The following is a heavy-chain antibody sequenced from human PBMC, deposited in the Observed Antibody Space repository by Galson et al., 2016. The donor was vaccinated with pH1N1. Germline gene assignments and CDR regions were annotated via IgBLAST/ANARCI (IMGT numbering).Heavy chain of an antibody. CDR1: GYTFTTQY. D-gene: IGHD3-3*01. Sequence: SVKVSCKASGYTFTTQYVNWVRQAPGQGLEWLGVIDPSGGSTTYAQKFQGRVTVTVDTSTSTVYMELSSLRSDDTAMYYCAWGGYWVYWGQGTLVTVSS. CDR2: IDPSGGST. J-gene: IGHJ4*02. V-gene: IGHV1-46*01. CDR3: AWGGYWVY.